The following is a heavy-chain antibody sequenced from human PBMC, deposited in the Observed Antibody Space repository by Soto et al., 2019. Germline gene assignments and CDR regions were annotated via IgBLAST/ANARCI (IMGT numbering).Heavy chain of an antibody. V-gene: IGHV3-30*18. CDR1: GFTFSSYG. D-gene: IGHD3-9*01. CDR2: ISYDGSNK. J-gene: IGHJ4*02. CDR3: AKDRVYYDILTGLGAD. Sequence: QVQLVESGGGVVQPGRSLRLSCAASGFTFSSYGMHWVRQAPGKGLEWVAVISYDGSNKYYADSVKGRFTISRDNSKNTLYLQMNSLRAEDTAVYYCAKDRVYYDILTGLGADWGQGTLVTVSS.